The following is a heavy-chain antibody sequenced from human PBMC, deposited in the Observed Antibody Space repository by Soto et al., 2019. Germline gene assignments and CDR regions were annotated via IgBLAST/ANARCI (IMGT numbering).Heavy chain of an antibody. CDR1: GYTFTSYG. J-gene: IGHJ4*02. Sequence: VASVKVSCKASGYTFTSYGISWVRQAPGQGLEWMGWISAYNGNTNYAQKLQGRVTMTTDTSTSTAYMELSSLRSEDTAVYYCASPSINCSGGSCRLLLRRSFDYWGQGTLVTVSS. CDR2: ISAYNGNT. CDR3: ASPSINCSGGSCRLLLRRSFDY. D-gene: IGHD2-15*01. V-gene: IGHV1-18*01.